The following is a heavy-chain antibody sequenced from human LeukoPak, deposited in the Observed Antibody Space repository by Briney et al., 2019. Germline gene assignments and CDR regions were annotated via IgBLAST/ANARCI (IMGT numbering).Heavy chain of an antibody. CDR1: GFTFSNYG. CDR3: AREAGTGERWYFDL. J-gene: IGHJ2*01. D-gene: IGHD7-27*01. V-gene: IGHV3-21*01. Sequence: GGSLRLSCVASGFTFSNYGMHWVRQAPGKGLEWVSSIDTSTTYMTYADSVKGRFTISRDNARNSLYLQMNSLRAEDTAVYYCAREAGTGERWYFDLWGRGTPVTVSS. CDR2: IDTSTTYM.